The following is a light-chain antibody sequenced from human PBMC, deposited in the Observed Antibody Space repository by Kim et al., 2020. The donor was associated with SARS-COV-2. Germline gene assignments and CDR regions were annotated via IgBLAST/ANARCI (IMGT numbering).Light chain of an antibody. CDR2: GNT. CDR1: SSNIGAGYA. Sequence: QGVTISCTGSSSNIGAGYAVHWYQKLPGTAPKLLIYGNTNRPSGVPDRFSGSKSGTSASLAITGLQAEDEADYYCQSYDSSLSGVVFGGGTQLTVL. V-gene: IGLV1-40*01. J-gene: IGLJ2*01. CDR3: QSYDSSLSGVV.